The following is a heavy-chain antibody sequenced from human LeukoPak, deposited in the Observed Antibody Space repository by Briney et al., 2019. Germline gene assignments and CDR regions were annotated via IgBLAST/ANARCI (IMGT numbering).Heavy chain of an antibody. V-gene: IGHV4-34*01. D-gene: IGHD6-19*01. CDR1: GGSFSGYY. Sequence: SETLSLTCAVYGGSFSGYYWSWIRQPPGKGLEWIGEINHSGSTNYNPSLKSRVTISVDTSKNQFSLKLSSMTAADTAVYYCARQQWLVSDFDYWGQGTLVTVSS. CDR3: ARQQWLVSDFDY. J-gene: IGHJ4*02. CDR2: INHSGST.